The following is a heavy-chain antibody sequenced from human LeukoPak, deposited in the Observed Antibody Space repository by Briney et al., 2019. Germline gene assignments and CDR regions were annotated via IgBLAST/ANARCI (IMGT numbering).Heavy chain of an antibody. CDR2: ISGSGGST. J-gene: IGHJ4*02. CDR3: AKWFGEPFFDN. V-gene: IGHV3-23*01. Sequence: GGSLRLSCAASGFTFSNYAMSWVRQAPGKGLEWVSGISGSGGSTYYAESVKGRFTISRDNSKNTLYLQMNSLRAEDTALHYCAKWFGEPFFDNWGQGTLVTVSS. CDR1: GFTFSNYA. D-gene: IGHD3-10*01.